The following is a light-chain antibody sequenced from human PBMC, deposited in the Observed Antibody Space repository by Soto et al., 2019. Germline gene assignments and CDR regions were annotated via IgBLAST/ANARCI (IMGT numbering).Light chain of an antibody. Sequence: QSVLTQPASVSGSPGQSITITCTGTNRDVGSYNLVSWYQQRPGEAPKLIISEVRNRPSGISYRFTGSKSGNTASLTISGLQAEDEADYYCSSYTTISTLVFGGGTKLTVL. CDR3: SSYTTISTLV. CDR1: NRDVGSYNL. CDR2: EVR. V-gene: IGLV2-14*01. J-gene: IGLJ3*02.